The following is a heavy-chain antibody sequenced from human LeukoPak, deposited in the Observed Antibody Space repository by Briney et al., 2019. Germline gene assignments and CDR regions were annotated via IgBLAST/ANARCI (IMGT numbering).Heavy chain of an antibody. CDR2: INPNSGGT. V-gene: IGHV1-2*02. CDR3: ARPYDSSGSCPC. Sequence: ASVKVSCKASGYTFTGYYMHWVRQAPGQGLEWMGWINPNSGGTNYAQKFQGRVTMTRDTSISTAYMELSRLRSDDTAVYYCARPYDSSGSCPCWGQGTLVTVSS. D-gene: IGHD3-22*01. J-gene: IGHJ4*02. CDR1: GYTFTGYY.